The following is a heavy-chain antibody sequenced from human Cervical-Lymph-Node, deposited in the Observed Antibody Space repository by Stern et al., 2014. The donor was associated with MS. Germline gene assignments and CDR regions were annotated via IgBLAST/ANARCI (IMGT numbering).Heavy chain of an antibody. CDR3: ARHVQGFDY. CDR2: IYPYDSDT. CDR1: GYSFTIYY. Sequence: EVQLEESGAEVKKPGESLKISCKLSGYSFTIYYIAWVRQMPGKGLAWMGVIYPYDSDTTSSPSFQGQVTIAADKSITTAYLQWSSLRASDTAMYYCARHVQGFDYWGQGTLVTVSS. V-gene: IGHV5-51*01. J-gene: IGHJ4*02.